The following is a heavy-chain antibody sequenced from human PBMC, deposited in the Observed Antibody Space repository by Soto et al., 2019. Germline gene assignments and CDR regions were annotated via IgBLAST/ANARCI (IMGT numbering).Heavy chain of an antibody. CDR2: IWSEGSKK. V-gene: IGHV3-33*01. J-gene: IGHJ4*02. D-gene: IGHD3-9*01. Sequence: QVQLVESGGGVVQPGRSLRLSCAASGFTFSTYGMHWVRQAPGKGLEWVALIWSEGSKKYYADSVKGRFTISRDNSKKTLYRQLSSLRAEDTAVYYCLRVFDTYYLNLWGQGNMVTVSS. CDR1: GFTFSTYG. CDR3: LRVFDTYYLNL.